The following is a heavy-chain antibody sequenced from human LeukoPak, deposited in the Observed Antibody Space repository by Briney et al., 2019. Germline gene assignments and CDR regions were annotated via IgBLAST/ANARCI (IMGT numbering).Heavy chain of an antibody. J-gene: IGHJ5*02. V-gene: IGHV3-21*01. CDR2: ISSSSSYI. CDR1: GFTFSSYS. CDR3: ARDISSSWYEDWFDP. Sequence: GGSLRLSCAASGFTFSSYSMHWDRQAPGKGLEWVSSISSSSSYIYYADSVKGRFTISRDNAKNSLYLQMNSLRAEDTAVYYCARDISSSWYEDWFDPWGQGTLVTVSS. D-gene: IGHD6-13*01.